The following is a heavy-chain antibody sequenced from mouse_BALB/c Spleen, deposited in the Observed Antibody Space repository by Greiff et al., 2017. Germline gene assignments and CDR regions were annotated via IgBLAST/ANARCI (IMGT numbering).Heavy chain of an antibody. V-gene: IGHV5-6-5*01. Sequence: EVKLVESGGGLVKPGGSLKLSCAASGFTFSSYAMSWVRQTPEKRLEWVASISSGGSTYYPDSVKGRFTISRDNARNSLYLQMSSLRSEDTAMYYCARGRGYYGYWYFDVWGAGTTVTVSS. CDR1: GFTFSSYA. J-gene: IGHJ1*01. CDR3: ARGRGYYGYWYFDV. CDR2: ISSGGST. D-gene: IGHD1-1*01.